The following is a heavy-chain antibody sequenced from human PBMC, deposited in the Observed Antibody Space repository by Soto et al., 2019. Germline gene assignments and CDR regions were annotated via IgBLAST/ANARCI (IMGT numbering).Heavy chain of an antibody. J-gene: IGHJ5*02. CDR2: ISPKSANT. CDR1: GYDFSKFD. Sequence: QIQLVQSGAELKRPGASVRVSCEASGYDFSKFDISWLRQAPGQRPEWMGRISPKSANTNYAQRFQGRVTMTADTSTSTAYMEVRRLRSDDTAVYYCATSYDSGFDPWGQGTLVTVSS. V-gene: IGHV1-18*01. CDR3: ATSYDSGFDP. D-gene: IGHD3-3*01.